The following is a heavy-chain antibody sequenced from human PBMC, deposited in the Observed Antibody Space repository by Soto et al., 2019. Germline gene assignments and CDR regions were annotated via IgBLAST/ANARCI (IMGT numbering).Heavy chain of an antibody. Sequence: ASVKVSCKASGYTFTSYAMHSVRQAPGQGLEWMGWINAGNGNTKYSQKFQGRVTITRDTSASTAYMELSSLRSEDTAVYYCHFWSGYPLVDYWGQGTLVTVSS. CDR2: INAGNGNT. J-gene: IGHJ4*02. CDR3: HFWSGYPLVDY. CDR1: GYTFTSYA. D-gene: IGHD3-3*01. V-gene: IGHV1-3*01.